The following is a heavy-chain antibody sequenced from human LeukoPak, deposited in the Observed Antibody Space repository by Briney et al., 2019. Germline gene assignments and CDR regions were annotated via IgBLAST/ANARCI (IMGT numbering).Heavy chain of an antibody. CDR2: IWYDGSNK. CDR1: GFTFSSYS. J-gene: IGHJ4*02. V-gene: IGHV3-33*08. Sequence: GGSLRLSCAASGFTFSSYSMNWVRQAPGKGLEWVAVIWYDGSNKYYADSVKGRFTISRDNSKNTLYLQMNSLRAEDTAVYYCARESHYYDSSGYSIDYWGQGTLVTVSS. D-gene: IGHD3-22*01. CDR3: ARESHYYDSSGYSIDY.